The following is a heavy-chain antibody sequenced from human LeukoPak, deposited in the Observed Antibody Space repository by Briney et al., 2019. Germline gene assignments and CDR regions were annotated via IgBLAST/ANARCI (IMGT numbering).Heavy chain of an antibody. CDR3: ARDRVFLDAFDI. D-gene: IGHD2-21*01. Sequence: GGSLRLSCAASGFSFSTYSMNWVRQAPGKGLEWVSSISRNSRYIYYADSVKGRFTISRDNAKNSLYLQMNSLRAEDTAVYYCARDRVFLDAFDIWGQGTMVTASS. V-gene: IGHV3-21*01. CDR1: GFSFSTYS. J-gene: IGHJ3*02. CDR2: ISRNSRYI.